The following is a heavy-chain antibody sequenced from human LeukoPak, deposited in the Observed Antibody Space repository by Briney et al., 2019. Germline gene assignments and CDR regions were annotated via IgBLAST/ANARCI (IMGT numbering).Heavy chain of an antibody. D-gene: IGHD6-19*01. CDR3: AKDWGIAVAGCDY. CDR2: ISGNGGGI. Sequence: PGGSLRLSGVVSGFTFSNYAMNWVRQAPGKGLEWVSAISGNGGGIYYADSVKGRFTISRDNSKNTVYLQMSSLRAEDTAVYYCAKDWGIAVAGCDYWGQGTLVTVSS. CDR1: GFTFSNYA. V-gene: IGHV3-23*01. J-gene: IGHJ4*02.